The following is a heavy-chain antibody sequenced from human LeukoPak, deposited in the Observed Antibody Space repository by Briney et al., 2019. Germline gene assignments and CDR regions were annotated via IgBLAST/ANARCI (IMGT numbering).Heavy chain of an antibody. CDR2: IYSGGST. CDR1: GFTVSSNY. J-gene: IGHJ4*02. CDR3: ARDLGYYASSAN. Sequence: GGSLRLSCAASGFTVSSNYMSWVRQAPGKGLEWVSVIYSGGSTYYADSVKGRFTISRDISKNSLYLQMTSLRAEDTAVYYCARDLGYYASSANWGQGTLVTVSS. D-gene: IGHD3-22*01. V-gene: IGHV3-53*01.